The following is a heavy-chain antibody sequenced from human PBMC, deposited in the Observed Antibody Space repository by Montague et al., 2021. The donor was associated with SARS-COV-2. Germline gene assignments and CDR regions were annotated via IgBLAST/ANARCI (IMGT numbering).Heavy chain of an antibody. CDR2: IYYDGKT. J-gene: IGHJ4*02. V-gene: IGHV4-39*01. CDR1: GGSISSAYFY. Sequence: SETLSLTCTVSGGSISSAYFYWGWIRQPPGKGLEWIGTIYYDGKTYYNSSLSSRVFLSADTSNNHFSLELNYVTTSDTAVYYCARHALRYCISANCSPVGAFDFWGQGTLVTVSS. D-gene: IGHD2-2*01. CDR3: ARHALRYCISANCSPVGAFDF.